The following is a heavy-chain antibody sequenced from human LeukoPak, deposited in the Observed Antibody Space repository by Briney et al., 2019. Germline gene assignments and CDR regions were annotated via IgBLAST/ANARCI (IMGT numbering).Heavy chain of an antibody. CDR3: ARPRGLVGAKEKGAFDI. Sequence: SETLSLTCAVSGYSISSGYFLGWIRQPPGNGLEWIGSIYHSGSTYYNPSLKSRVTISVDTSKSQFSLKLSSVTAADTAVYYCARPRGLVGAKEKGAFDILGQGTMVTVSS. V-gene: IGHV4-38-2*01. J-gene: IGHJ3*02. D-gene: IGHD1-26*01. CDR1: GYSISSGYF. CDR2: IYHSGST.